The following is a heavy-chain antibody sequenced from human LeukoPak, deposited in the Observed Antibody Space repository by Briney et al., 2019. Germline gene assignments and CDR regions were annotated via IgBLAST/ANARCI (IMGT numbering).Heavy chain of an antibody. D-gene: IGHD3-10*01. J-gene: IGHJ4*02. V-gene: IGHV4-38-2*01. CDR1: GYSTSSGYY. Sequence: PSETLSLTCAVSGYSTSSGYYWGWIRQPPGKGLGWIGSINYNGGTYYNPSLKSRVTISVDTSKNQFSLKLSSVTAADTAVYYCARTRAGSYKKHYGYWGQGTLVTVSS. CDR3: ARTRAGSYKKHYGY. CDR2: INYNGGT.